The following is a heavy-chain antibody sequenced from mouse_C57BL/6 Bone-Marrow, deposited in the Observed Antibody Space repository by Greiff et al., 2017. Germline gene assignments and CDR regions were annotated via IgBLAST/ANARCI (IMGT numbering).Heavy chain of an antibody. V-gene: IGHV1-64*01. D-gene: IGHD2-3*01. J-gene: IGHJ3*01. CDR1: GYTFTSYW. CDR3: ASLDGYCCGFAY. CDR2: IHPNCGST. Sequence: QVQLQQPGAELVKPGASVKLSCKASGYTFTSYWMHWVKQSHGQGLEWIGMIHPNCGSTNYNEKFKSKATLTVDKSASTAYMQLSSLTSWDSAIYKCASLDGYCCGFAYWGQGTLVTVSA.